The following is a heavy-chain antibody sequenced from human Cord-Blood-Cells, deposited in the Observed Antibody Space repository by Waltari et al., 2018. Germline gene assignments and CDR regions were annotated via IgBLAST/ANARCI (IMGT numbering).Heavy chain of an antibody. CDR1: GFTFIRYA. CDR2: ISYDGSNK. CDR3: ARDGSPGRGSYRYNY. V-gene: IGHV3-30*04. Sequence: QVQLVESGGGVVQPGRSLRLSCAASGFTFIRYAIHWVRQAPGKGLEWVAVISYDGSNKYYTDSVKGRFTISRDNSKNTLYLQMNSLRAEDTAVYYCARDGSPGRGSYRYNYWGQGTLVTVSS. D-gene: IGHD3-16*02. J-gene: IGHJ4*02.